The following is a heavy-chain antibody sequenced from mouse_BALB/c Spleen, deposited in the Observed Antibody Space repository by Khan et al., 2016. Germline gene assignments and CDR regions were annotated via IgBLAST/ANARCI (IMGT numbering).Heavy chain of an antibody. CDR3: ARRGAMDY. CDR2: INPSIDYI. CDR1: GYTFTTYW. Sequence: QVQLQQSGAELAKPGASVKMSCKAFGYTFTTYWIHWIKQRPGQGLEWIGYINPSIDYIEYNQKFKDKATLTADTSSSTAYMQLSSLTSEDSAVHYWARRGAMDYWGQGTSVTVSS. J-gene: IGHJ4*01. V-gene: IGHV1-7*01.